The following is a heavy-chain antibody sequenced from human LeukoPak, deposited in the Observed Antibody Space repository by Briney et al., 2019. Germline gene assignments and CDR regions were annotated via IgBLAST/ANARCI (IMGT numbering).Heavy chain of an antibody. D-gene: IGHD3-22*01. CDR2: INPNSGGT. Sequence: ASVKVSCKASGYTFTGYYMHWVRQAPGQGLEWMGWINPNSGGTNYAQKFQGRVTMTRDTSIRTAYMELSRLRSDDTAVYYCARIAECYDSSRSLDYWGQGTLVTVSS. CDR1: GYTFTGYY. J-gene: IGHJ4*02. V-gene: IGHV1-2*02. CDR3: ARIAECYDSSRSLDY.